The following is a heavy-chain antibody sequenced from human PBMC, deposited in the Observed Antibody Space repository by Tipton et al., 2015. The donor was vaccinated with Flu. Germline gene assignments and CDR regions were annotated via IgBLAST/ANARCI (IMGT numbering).Heavy chain of an antibody. D-gene: IGHD3-10*01. V-gene: IGHV3-23*04. CDR2: SYGVRSRT. J-gene: IGHJ4*02. CDR3: AKDRYPSGSYGFDY. CDR1: GFTFMSYS. Sequence: QLVQSGGGLVQPGGSLRLSCTASGFTFMSYSMSWVRQAPGKGLEWVSTSYGVRSRTNYADSVKGRFTISRDSSQNTLYLQMSSLRAEDTAVYYCAKDRYPSGSYGFDYWGQGTLVTVSS.